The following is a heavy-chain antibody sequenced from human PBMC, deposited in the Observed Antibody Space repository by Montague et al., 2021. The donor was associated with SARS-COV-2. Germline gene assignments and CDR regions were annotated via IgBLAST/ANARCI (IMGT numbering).Heavy chain of an antibody. V-gene: IGHV4-4*02. Sequence: SETLSLTCAVSGASISSHEWWCWVRQPPLKGLEWLGDIHRDGTTXXNPXXXSRVTMSVDKSNNQLSLRLTAVTAADTAVYYCASVCPSAWRQLDCWGQGILVTVSS. CDR3: ASVCPSAWRQLDC. CDR1: GASISSHEW. CDR2: IHRDGTT. J-gene: IGHJ4*02. D-gene: IGHD6-19*01.